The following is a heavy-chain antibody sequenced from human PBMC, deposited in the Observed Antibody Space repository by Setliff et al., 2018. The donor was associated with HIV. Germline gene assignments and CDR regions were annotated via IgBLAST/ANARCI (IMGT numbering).Heavy chain of an antibody. J-gene: IGHJ1*01. CDR1: GRTFSNYG. D-gene: IGHD3-22*01. V-gene: IGHV1-18*01. CDR3: ATVYYYESRDIFYRIEYFHH. Sequence: ASVKVSCKASGRTFSNYGISWVRQAPGQGLEWMGWISAYNGNTNYVQNFQGRVTMTIDTSTSTAYMELRSLRSDDTAVYYCATVYYYESRDIFYRIEYFHHWGQGTLVTVSS. CDR2: ISAYNGNT.